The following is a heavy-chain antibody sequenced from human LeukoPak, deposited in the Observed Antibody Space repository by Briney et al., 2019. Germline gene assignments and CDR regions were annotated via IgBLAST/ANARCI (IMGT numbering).Heavy chain of an antibody. CDR1: GFTFSSSA. Sequence: GGSLRLSCAASGFTFSSSAMSWVRQAPGKGLEWVSGISGSGGSTYYADSVKGRCTISRDNSKNTLYLQMNRLRAEDTAIYYCAKDSAKKYDDRWGQGTLVTVSS. J-gene: IGHJ5*02. CDR3: AKDSAKKYDDR. D-gene: IGHD3-16*01. V-gene: IGHV3-23*01. CDR2: ISGSGGST.